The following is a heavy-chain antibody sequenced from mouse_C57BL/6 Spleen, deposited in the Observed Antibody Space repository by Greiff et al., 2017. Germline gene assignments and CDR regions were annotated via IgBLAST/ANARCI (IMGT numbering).Heavy chain of an antibody. CDR2: ISSGGDYI. CDR1: GFTFSSYA. D-gene: IGHD1-1*01. Sequence: EVKVEESGEGLVKPGGSLKLSCAASGFTFSSYAMSWVRQTPEKRLEWVAYISSGGDYIYYADTVKGRFTISRDNARNTLYLQMSSLKSEDTAMYYCTRDHYYGSSYWFAYWGQGTLVTVSA. V-gene: IGHV5-9-1*02. J-gene: IGHJ3*01. CDR3: TRDHYYGSSYWFAY.